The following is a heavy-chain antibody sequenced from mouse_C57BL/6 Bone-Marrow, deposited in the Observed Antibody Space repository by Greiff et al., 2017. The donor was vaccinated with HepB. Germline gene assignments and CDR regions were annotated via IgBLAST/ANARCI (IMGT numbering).Heavy chain of an antibody. J-gene: IGHJ2*01. CDR2: INPSTGGT. CDR1: GYSFTGYY. V-gene: IGHV1-42*01. Sequence: VQLQQSGPELVKPGASVKISCKASGYSFTGYYMNWVKQSPEKSLEWIGEINPSTGGTTYNQKFKAKATLTVDKSSSTAYMQLKSLTSEDSAVYYCARYGGSSYEDYFDYWGQGTTLTASS. D-gene: IGHD1-1*01. CDR3: ARYGGSSYEDYFDY.